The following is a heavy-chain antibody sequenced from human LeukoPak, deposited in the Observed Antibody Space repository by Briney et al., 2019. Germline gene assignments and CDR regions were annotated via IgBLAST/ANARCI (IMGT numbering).Heavy chain of an antibody. CDR2: ISGSGGST. Sequence: GGSLRLSCAASGFTFSSYAMSWVRQAPGKGLEWVSAISGSGGSTYYADSVKGRFTISRGNSKNTLYLQMNSLRAEDTAVYYCAKDGVPTYYYDSSGYSNWGQGTLVTVSS. V-gene: IGHV3-23*01. CDR3: AKDGVPTYYYDSSGYSN. CDR1: GFTFSSYA. D-gene: IGHD3-22*01. J-gene: IGHJ4*02.